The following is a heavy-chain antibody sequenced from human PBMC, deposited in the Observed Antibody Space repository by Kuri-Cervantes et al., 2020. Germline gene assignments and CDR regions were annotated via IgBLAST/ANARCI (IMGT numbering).Heavy chain of an antibody. CDR3: AAGLYGDYYFDY. D-gene: IGHD4-17*01. Sequence: GGSLRLSCQGSGYSFANFWIGWVRQMPGKGLEWMGIIFPADSDTRYSPSFQGQVTISADKSTSTAYLQWSSLKASDTAMYYCAAGLYGDYYFDYWGQGTLVTVSS. J-gene: IGHJ4*02. CDR2: IFPADSDT. V-gene: IGHV5-51*01. CDR1: GYSFANFW.